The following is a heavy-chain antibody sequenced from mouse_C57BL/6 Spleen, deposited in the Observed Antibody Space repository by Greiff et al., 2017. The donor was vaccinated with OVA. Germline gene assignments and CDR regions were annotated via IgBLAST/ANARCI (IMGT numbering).Heavy chain of an antibody. CDR3: TTRRYEGSSTRDY. Sequence: EVQLQQSGAELVRPGASVKLSCTASGFNIKDDYMHWVKQRPEQGLEWIGWIDPENGDTEYASKFQGKATITADTSSNTAYLQLSSLTSEDTAVYYCTTRRYEGSSTRDYWGQGTSVTVSS. V-gene: IGHV14-4*01. D-gene: IGHD1-1*01. CDR2: IDPENGDT. J-gene: IGHJ4*01. CDR1: GFNIKDDY.